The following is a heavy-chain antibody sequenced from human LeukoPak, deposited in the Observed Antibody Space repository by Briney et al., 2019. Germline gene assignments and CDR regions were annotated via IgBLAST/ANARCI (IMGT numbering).Heavy chain of an antibody. CDR1: GGSISSYY. V-gene: IGHV4-59*12. D-gene: IGHD4-11*01. CDR3: ARSLGGYSNYVKATFDY. J-gene: IGHJ4*02. Sequence: SETLSLTCTVSGGSISSYYWSWIRQPPGKGLEWIGYIYYSGSTNYNPSLKSRVTISVDTSKNQFSLKLSSVTAADTAVYYCARSLGGYSNYVKATFDYWGQGTLVTVSS. CDR2: IYYSGST.